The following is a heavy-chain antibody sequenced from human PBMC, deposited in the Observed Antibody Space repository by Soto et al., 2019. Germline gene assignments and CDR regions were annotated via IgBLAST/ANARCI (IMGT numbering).Heavy chain of an antibody. CDR1: GFTFSSYS. Sequence: PGGSLRLSCAASGFTFSSYSMNWVRQAPGKGLEWVSSISSSSYIYYADSVKGRFTISRDNAKNSLYLQMNSLRAEDAAVYYCARDVADYYDSSGYLDYWGQGTLVTVSS. D-gene: IGHD3-22*01. CDR3: ARDVADYYDSSGYLDY. J-gene: IGHJ4*02. CDR2: ISSSSYI. V-gene: IGHV3-21*01.